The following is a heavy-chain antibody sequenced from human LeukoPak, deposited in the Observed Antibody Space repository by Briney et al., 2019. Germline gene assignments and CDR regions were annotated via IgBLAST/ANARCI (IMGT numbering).Heavy chain of an antibody. CDR2: LSASGDGT. V-gene: IGHV3-23*01. D-gene: IGHD5-24*01. Sequence: PGESLRLSCAASGFTFTSYAMSWVRQAPGKGLEWVSSLSASGDGTFYADSVKGRFTISRDDSMNTLYLQMNSLRTQDTAVYYCAKDPREGYSLTLQYYFDCWGQGTLVTVSS. J-gene: IGHJ4*02. CDR1: GFTFTSYA. CDR3: AKDPREGYSLTLQYYFDC.